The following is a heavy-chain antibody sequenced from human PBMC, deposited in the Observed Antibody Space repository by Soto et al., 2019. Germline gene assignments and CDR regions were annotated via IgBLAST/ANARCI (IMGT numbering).Heavy chain of an antibody. CDR3: THQGDYSERLES. Sequence: EEHLVESGGGLVKPGGSLRLSCAASGFSFSAAWMKWVRQAPGKGLEWVGRIKSKAGGGTADYAAPVKGRFTILRDHSQNTLYLQMNSLKTEDTGVYSCTHQGDYSERLESWGQGTLVTVSS. J-gene: IGHJ4*02. CDR2: IKSKAGGGTA. D-gene: IGHD3-22*01. V-gene: IGHV3-15*07. CDR1: GFSFSAAW.